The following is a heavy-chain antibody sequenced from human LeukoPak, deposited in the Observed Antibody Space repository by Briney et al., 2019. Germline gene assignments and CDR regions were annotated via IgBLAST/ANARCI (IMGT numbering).Heavy chain of an antibody. CDR1: GGSLSGYY. CDR3: TRDRAQQYFEY. D-gene: IGHD1-1*01. CDR2: INHSGIT. Sequence: SETLSLTCAVYGGSLSGYYWAWIRQPPGKGLEWVGEINHSGITNYNPSLKSRVTISIDTSKNQFFLKLSSVTAADTAVYYCTRDRAQQYFEYWGQGTLVTVSS. V-gene: IGHV4-34*01. J-gene: IGHJ4*02.